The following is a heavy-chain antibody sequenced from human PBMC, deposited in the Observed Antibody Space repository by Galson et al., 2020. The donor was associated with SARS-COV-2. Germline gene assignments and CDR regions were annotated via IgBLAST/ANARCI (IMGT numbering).Heavy chain of an antibody. CDR1: GFTFSNYP. V-gene: IGHV3-48*02. J-gene: IGHJ5*02. CDR3: ARGHSAPFVP. CDR2: ISYTSSTI. Sequence: GGSLRLSCVASGFTFSNYPMNWVRQAPGKEPQWVSYISYTSSTIYYADSVKGRFTISRDNAKNSLYLQMNSLRDEDTAVYYCARGHSAPFVPWGQGTLVTVSS.